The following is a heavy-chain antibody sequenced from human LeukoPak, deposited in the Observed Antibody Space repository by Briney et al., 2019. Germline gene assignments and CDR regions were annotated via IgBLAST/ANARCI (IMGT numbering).Heavy chain of an antibody. D-gene: IGHD4-23*01. CDR2: IASDGSST. V-gene: IGHV3-74*01. CDR3: ARGRPHGNDY. CDR1: GFTFDDYG. J-gene: IGHJ4*02. Sequence: GGSLRLSCAASGFTFDDYGMNWVRQAPGKGLVWVSRIASDGSSTTYADSVKGRFSISRDNAKNTLYLQMNSLRVEDTAVYYCARGRPHGNDYWGQGTLVTVSS.